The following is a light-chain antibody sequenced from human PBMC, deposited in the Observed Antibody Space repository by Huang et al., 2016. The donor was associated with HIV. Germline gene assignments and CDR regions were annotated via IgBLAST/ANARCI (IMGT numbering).Light chain of an antibody. V-gene: IGKV3-15*01. J-gene: IGKJ2*01. CDR1: QSVSSN. CDR2: GAS. CDR3: QQYNNWPPMYT. Sequence: EIVVTQSPATLSVSPGERATLSCRASQSVSSNLAWYQQKPGQAPRLLIYGASTRATGIPVRFSGSGSGTEFTLTISTLQSEDFAVYYCQQYNNWPPMYTFGQGTKLEIK.